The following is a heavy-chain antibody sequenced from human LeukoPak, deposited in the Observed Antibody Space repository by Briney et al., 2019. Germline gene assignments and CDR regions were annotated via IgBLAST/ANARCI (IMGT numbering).Heavy chain of an antibody. CDR1: GGSISSYY. D-gene: IGHD2-2*01. J-gene: IGHJ6*03. CDR3: ARSPRYCSSTSCRTTYYYYYMDV. Sequence: SETLSLTCTVSGGSISSYYWSWIRQPPGKGLEWIGYIYYSGSTNYNPSLKSRVTISVGTSKNQFSLKLSSVTAADTAVYYCARSPRYCSSTSCRTTYYYYYMDVWGKGTTVTVSS. V-gene: IGHV4-59*01. CDR2: IYYSGST.